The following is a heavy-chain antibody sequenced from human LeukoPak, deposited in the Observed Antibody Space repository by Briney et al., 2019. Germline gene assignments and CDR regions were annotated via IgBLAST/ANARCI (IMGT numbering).Heavy chain of an antibody. Sequence: ASVKVSCKASGYTFTDYYIHWVRQAPGQGLEWMGWINPHSGGTNYAQKFQGRVTMTRDTSISKAYMDLSRLRSDDAAVYFCARGAGGYSYGFDYWGQGTLVTVSS. CDR2: INPHSGGT. D-gene: IGHD5-18*01. V-gene: IGHV1-2*02. CDR3: ARGAGGYSYGFDY. J-gene: IGHJ4*02. CDR1: GYTFTDYY.